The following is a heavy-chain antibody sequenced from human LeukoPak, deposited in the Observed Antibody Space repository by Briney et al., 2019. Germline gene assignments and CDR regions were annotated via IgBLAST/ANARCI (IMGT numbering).Heavy chain of an antibody. CDR3: ARCDSRGSWYVDSYFDY. Sequence: PGGSLRLSCAASGFTFSSYWMSWVRQAPGKGLEWVANIKQDGSEKYYVDSVKGRFTISRDNAKNSLYLQMNSLRAEDTAVYYCARCDSRGSWYVDSYFDYWGQGTLVTVSP. CDR2: IKQDGSEK. D-gene: IGHD6-13*01. J-gene: IGHJ4*02. V-gene: IGHV3-7*01. CDR1: GFTFSSYW.